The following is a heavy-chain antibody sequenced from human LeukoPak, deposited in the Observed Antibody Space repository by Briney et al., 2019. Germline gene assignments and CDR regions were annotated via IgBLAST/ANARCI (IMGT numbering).Heavy chain of an antibody. CDR1: GFTFSNAW. D-gene: IGHD1-1*01. CDR3: ATTKQARRYFDY. CDR2: ISTSGGNT. J-gene: IGHJ4*02. V-gene: IGHV3-23*01. Sequence: GGSLRLSCAASGFTFSNAWMSWVRQAPGKGLEWVSAISTSGGNTYYADSVRGRFTISRDNSKNTLYLQMNTLRAEDTAVYYCATTKQARRYFDYWGQGTLVTVSS.